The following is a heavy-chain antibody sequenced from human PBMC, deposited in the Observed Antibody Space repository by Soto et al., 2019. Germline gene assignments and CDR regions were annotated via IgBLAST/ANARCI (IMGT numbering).Heavy chain of an antibody. CDR2: ISHSGSNK. J-gene: IGHJ5*02. CDR1: GFTFSSYI. D-gene: IGHD6-6*01. CDR3: AKGSIAA. V-gene: IGHV3-23*01. Sequence: GGSLRLSCAASGFTFSSYIMHWVRQAPGEGLEWVSAISHSGSNKYYADSVKGRFTISRDNSKNTLYLQMNSLRAEDTAVYYCAKGSIAAWGQGTLVTVSS.